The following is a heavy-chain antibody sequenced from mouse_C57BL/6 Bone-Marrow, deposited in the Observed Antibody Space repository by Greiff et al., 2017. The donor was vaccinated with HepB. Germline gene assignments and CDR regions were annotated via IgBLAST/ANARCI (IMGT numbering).Heavy chain of an antibody. CDR1: GYTFTSYW. CDR3: ARGGTTVVATWDFDY. D-gene: IGHD1-1*01. V-gene: IGHV1-69*01. Sequence: VQLQQPGAELVMPGASVKLSCKASGYTFTSYWMHWVKQRPGQGLEWIGEIDPSDSYTNYNQKFKGKSTLTVDKSSSTAYMPLSSLTSEDSAVYYCARGGTTVVATWDFDYWGQGTTLTVSS. CDR2: IDPSDSYT. J-gene: IGHJ2*01.